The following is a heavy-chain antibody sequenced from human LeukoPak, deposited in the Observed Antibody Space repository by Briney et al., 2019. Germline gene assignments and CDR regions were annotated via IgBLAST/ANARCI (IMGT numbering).Heavy chain of an antibody. Sequence: GGSLRLSCAASGFSFDEFAMHWVRQAPRKGLEWVSGINFNGDTTRYAHSVKGRFTISRDNAKKVLYLQMNGLRGEDTALYYCARDRDYNLADSFDHWGQGTLVTVSS. V-gene: IGHV3-9*01. CDR3: ARDRDYNLADSFDH. J-gene: IGHJ4*02. CDR2: INFNGDTT. D-gene: IGHD5-24*01. CDR1: GFSFDEFA.